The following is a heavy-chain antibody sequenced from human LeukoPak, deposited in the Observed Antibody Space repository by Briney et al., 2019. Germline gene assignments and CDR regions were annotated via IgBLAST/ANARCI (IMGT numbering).Heavy chain of an antibody. CDR1: GFTFSSYS. CDR2: ISSSSSTI. V-gene: IGHV3-48*04. D-gene: IGHD3-22*01. CDR3: ARVWSSGYTKDY. J-gene: IGHJ4*02. Sequence: GGSLRLSCAASGFTFSSYSIDWVRQAPGKGLEWLSYISSSSSTIYYADSVKGRFTISRGNAKYSVYLQMNSLRAEDTAVYYCARVWSSGYTKDYWGQGTLVTVSS.